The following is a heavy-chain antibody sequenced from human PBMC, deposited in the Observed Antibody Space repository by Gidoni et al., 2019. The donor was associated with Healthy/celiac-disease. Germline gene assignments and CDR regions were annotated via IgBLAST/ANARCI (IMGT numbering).Heavy chain of an antibody. V-gene: IGHV1-24*01. CDR3: ATDKRTYYYDSSGYTT. J-gene: IGHJ5*02. Sequence: QVQLVQSGAEVKKPGASVKVSCKVSGYTLTELSMHWVRQAPGKGLEWMGGFDPEDGETIYAQKFQGRVTMTEDTSTDTAYMELSSLRSEDTAVYYCATDKRTYYYDSSGYTTWGQGTLVTVSS. CDR1: GYTLTELS. D-gene: IGHD3-22*01. CDR2: FDPEDGET.